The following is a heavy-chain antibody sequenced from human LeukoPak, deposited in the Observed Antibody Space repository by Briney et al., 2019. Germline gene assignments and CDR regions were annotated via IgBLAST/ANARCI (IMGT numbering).Heavy chain of an antibody. J-gene: IGHJ4*02. V-gene: IGHV4-4*07. CDR2: TYTSGDT. CDR1: RASISDNY. D-gene: IGHD2-15*01. Sequence: PSETLSLTCTLSRASISDNYWSGRDQPAGKALEWIGRTYTSGDTNYNPSLKSRASVSVDTSKNQFYLSLRYVTAADTAVYYCTTGGTSGSLAYWGPGTLVTVSS. CDR3: TTGGTSGSLAY.